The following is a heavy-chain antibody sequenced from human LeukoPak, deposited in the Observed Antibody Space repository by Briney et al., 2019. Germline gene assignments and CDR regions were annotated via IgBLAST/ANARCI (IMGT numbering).Heavy chain of an antibody. CDR1: GLKFDDYG. J-gene: IGHJ4*02. Sequence: GGSLRLSCAASGLKFDDYGMSWVRHAPGKGLEWVSGISWNGANTGYADSVKGRFTISRDNAKNSPFLQVNSLRADDTAFYYCAREGIYCVNGVCYLDYWGQGTLVTVSS. CDR3: AREGIYCVNGVCYLDY. D-gene: IGHD2-8*01. V-gene: IGHV3-20*04. CDR2: ISWNGANT.